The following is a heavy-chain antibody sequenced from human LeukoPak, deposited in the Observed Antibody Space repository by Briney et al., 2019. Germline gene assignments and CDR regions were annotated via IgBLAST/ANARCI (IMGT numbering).Heavy chain of an antibody. J-gene: IGHJ4*02. V-gene: IGHV4-30-4*08. CDR1: GGSISSGDYY. CDR2: IYYSGST. CDR3: ARFGSGGNSGDY. D-gene: IGHD4-23*01. Sequence: RSSETLSLTCTVSGGSISSGDYYWSWIRQPPGKGLEWIGYIYYSGSTYYNPSLKSRVTISVDTSKNQFSLKLSSVTAADTAVYYCARFGSGGNSGDYWGQGTLVTVSS.